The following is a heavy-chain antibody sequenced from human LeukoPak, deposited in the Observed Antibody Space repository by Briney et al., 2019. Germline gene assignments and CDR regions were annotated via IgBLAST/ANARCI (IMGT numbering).Heavy chain of an antibody. V-gene: IGHV3-23*01. Sequence: GGSLRLSCAASGFTFNNYAMTWGRRAPGKGVEGVSTITDTGGSTYYADSVKGRFTISRDNSKNTLYPQMNSLRAEDTAVYYCARASPTSRYFDWLSPPYFDYWGQGTLVTVSS. J-gene: IGHJ4*02. D-gene: IGHD3-9*01. CDR2: ITDTGGST. CDR1: GFTFNNYA. CDR3: ARASPTSRYFDWLSPPYFDY.